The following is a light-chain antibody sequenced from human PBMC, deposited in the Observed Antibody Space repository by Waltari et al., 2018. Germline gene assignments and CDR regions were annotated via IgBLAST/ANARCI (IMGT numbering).Light chain of an antibody. J-gene: IGLJ3*02. Sequence: QLVLTQSPSASASLGASVKLTCTLSSGHSSNIIAWLQQRPERGPRYLMKVNSDGSPSKGDDIPDRFSGSSSGAERYLTISSLQSEDEADYYCETGGHGTWVFGGGTKLTVL. CDR3: ETGGHGTWV. CDR2: VNSDGSP. CDR1: SGHSSNI. V-gene: IGLV4-69*01.